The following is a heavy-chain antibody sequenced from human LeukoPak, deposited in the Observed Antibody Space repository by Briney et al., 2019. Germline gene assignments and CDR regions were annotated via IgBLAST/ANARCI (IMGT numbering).Heavy chain of an antibody. CDR2: IIPIFGTA. Sequence: ASVKVSCKASGGTFSSYAISWVRQAPGQGLEWMGGIIPIFGTANYAQKFQGRVTITADESTSTAYMELSSLRSEDTAVYYCAREGVAGTGLDYWGQGTLVTVSS. J-gene: IGHJ4*02. D-gene: IGHD6-13*01. CDR3: AREGVAGTGLDY. V-gene: IGHV1-69*13. CDR1: GGTFSSYA.